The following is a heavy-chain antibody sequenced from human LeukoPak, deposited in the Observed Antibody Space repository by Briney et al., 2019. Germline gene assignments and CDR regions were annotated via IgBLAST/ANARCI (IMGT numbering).Heavy chain of an antibody. V-gene: IGHV1-46*01. CDR1: GYTFTSYY. CDR2: INPSGGST. J-gene: IGHJ6*03. D-gene: IGHD1-26*01. Sequence: GASVKVSCKASGYTFTSYYMHWVRQAPGQGLEWMGIINPSGGSTSYAQKFQGRVTMTRDMSTSTVYMELSSLRSEDTAVYYCARDLVGAPYYYYMDVWGKGTTVTVSS. CDR3: ARDLVGAPYYYYMDV.